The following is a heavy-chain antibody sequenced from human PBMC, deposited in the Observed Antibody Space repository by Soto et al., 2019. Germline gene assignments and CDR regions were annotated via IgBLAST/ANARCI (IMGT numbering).Heavy chain of an antibody. J-gene: IGHJ4*02. CDR3: ARDGLVTTAGVDFDY. V-gene: IGHV3-74*03. CDR1: GFTFSSYW. D-gene: IGHD4-4*01. CDR2: IKSDESIT. Sequence: EVQLAESGGGLVQPGGSLRLSCAASGFTFSSYWMHWVRQAPGKGLVWVSRIKSDESITTYADSVKGRFTISRDNAKNTLYLQMNSLRAEDTAVYYCARDGLVTTAGVDFDYWGQGTLVTVSS.